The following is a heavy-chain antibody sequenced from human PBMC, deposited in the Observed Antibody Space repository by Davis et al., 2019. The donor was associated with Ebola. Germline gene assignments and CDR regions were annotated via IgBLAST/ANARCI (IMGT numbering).Heavy chain of an antibody. Sequence: GGSLRLSCSASGFIFSTYAMTWARQVPGKGLEWVSTLGTSADTYYAESVKGRFTISRDNSKNTLHLQMNSLRVEDTAIYYCAKDTTNVWFDVWGQGTMVTVSS. CDR3: AKDTTNVWFDV. V-gene: IGHV3-23*01. CDR1: GFIFSTYA. J-gene: IGHJ3*01. CDR2: LGTSADT. D-gene: IGHD1-26*01.